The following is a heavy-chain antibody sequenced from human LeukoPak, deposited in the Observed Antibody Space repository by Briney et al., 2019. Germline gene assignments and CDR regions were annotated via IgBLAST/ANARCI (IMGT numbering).Heavy chain of an antibody. Sequence: GGSLRLSCAASGFIFPNYWMTWVRQAPGKGLEWVAVISYDGSDKYYADSVKGRFTISRDNSKNTLYLQMNSLRPEDTAVYYCARDWGRRYSSGWYGDFDYWGQGTLVTVSS. D-gene: IGHD6-19*01. CDR1: GFIFPNYW. V-gene: IGHV3-30-3*01. CDR2: ISYDGSDK. CDR3: ARDWGRRYSSGWYGDFDY. J-gene: IGHJ4*02.